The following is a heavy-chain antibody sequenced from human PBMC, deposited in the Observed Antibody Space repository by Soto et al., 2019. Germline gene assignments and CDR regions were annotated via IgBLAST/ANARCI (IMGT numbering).Heavy chain of an antibody. D-gene: IGHD3-10*01. CDR3: ARDRGLVSAVGGKMVNHYGLDV. V-gene: IGHV1-69*08. Sequence: QVQLVQSGAEVKKPGSSVKVSCKASGGTFSRNTISWVRQAPGQGLAWMGRIIPLLNIPNYAQNFQGRVMMTADRSTTTVYMEVSSLKSEDTAVYYCARDRGLVSAVGGKMVNHYGLDVWGQGTTVTVSS. CDR1: GGTFSRNT. J-gene: IGHJ6*02. CDR2: IIPLLNIP.